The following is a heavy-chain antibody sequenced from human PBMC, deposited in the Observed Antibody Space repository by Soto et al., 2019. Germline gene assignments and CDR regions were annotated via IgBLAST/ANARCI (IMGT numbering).Heavy chain of an antibody. Sequence: GLGFDSKGRRSVRQAPGKGLEWMGWISAYNGNTNYAQKLQGRVTMTTDTSTSTAYMELRSLRSDDTAVYYCARELYDFWSGYHLSAFDIWGQGTMVTVSS. CDR3: ARELYDFWSGYHLSAFDI. CDR2: ISAYNGNT. J-gene: IGHJ3*02. V-gene: IGHV1-18*01. D-gene: IGHD3-3*01. CDR1: GLGFDSKG.